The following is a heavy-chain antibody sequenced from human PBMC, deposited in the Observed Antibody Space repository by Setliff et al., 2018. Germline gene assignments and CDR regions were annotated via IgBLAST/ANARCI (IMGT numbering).Heavy chain of an antibody. CDR3: ARSRGYKHDSSGYYYDHYYYYYMDV. J-gene: IGHJ6*03. Sequence: TLSLTCTVSGGSISSYYWSWIRQPPGKGLEWIGYVYTSGGTNYNPSLKSRVTISVDTSKNQFSLKLSSVTAADTAVYYCARSRGYKHDSSGYYYDHYYYYYMDVWGKGTPVTVSS. D-gene: IGHD3-22*01. CDR2: VYTSGGT. CDR1: GGSISSYY. V-gene: IGHV4-4*08.